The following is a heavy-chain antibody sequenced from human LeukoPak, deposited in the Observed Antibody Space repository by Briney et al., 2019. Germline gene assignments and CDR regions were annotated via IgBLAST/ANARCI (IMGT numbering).Heavy chain of an antibody. D-gene: IGHD3-3*01. J-gene: IGHJ6*03. CDR2: IYYTGTT. CDR1: GGSISGHY. V-gene: IGHV4-59*11. CDR3: ARYIRSGDYYMDV. Sequence: PSETLSLTCTVSGGSISGHYWSWIRQPPGKGFEWIAYIYYTGTTKYNPYLKSRATISVDTSENQFSLKLTSVTAADTALYYCARYIRSGDYYMDVWGKGTTVTVS.